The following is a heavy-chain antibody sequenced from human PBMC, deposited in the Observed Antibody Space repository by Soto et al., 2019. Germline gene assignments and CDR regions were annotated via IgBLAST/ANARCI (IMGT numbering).Heavy chain of an antibody. V-gene: IGHV1-18*01. CDR2: ISAHSGNT. CDR3: ARIAASGIVHDFDF. CDR1: GYTFTSYA. Sequence: QVQLVQSEGEVKKPGASVKISCRASGYTFTSYAINWVRQAPGQGLEWMGWISAHSGNTNYAQKVQGRVTMTTDTSTNTAYMELRSLRSDDTAIYYCARIAASGIVHDFDFWGQGTLVTVSS. D-gene: IGHD6-13*01. J-gene: IGHJ4*02.